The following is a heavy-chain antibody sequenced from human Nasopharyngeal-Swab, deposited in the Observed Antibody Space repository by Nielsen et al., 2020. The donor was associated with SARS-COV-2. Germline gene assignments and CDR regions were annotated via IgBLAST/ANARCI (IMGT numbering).Heavy chain of an antibody. D-gene: IGHD2-15*01. J-gene: IGHJ6*02. V-gene: IGHV4-61*02. Sequence: SETLSLTCTVSGGSISSGSYYWSWIRQPAGKGLEWIGRIYTSGSTNYNPSLKSRVTISVDTSKNQFSIKLSSVTAADTAVYYCARDWWGGGMDVWGQGTTVTVSS. CDR3: ARDWWGGGMDV. CDR1: GGSISSGSYY. CDR2: IYTSGST.